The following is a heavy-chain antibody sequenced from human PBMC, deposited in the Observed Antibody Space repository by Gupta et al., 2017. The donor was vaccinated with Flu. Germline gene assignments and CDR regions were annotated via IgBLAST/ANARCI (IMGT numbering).Heavy chain of an antibody. J-gene: IGHJ6*02. CDR2: IWYDGSNE. D-gene: IGHD1-1*01. CDR1: FSRTG. V-gene: IGHV3-33*01. Sequence: FSRTGMHWVRQAPGKGLEWVADIWYDGSNEHYADSVRGRFTISRDNSKNTLYLQMNSLRAEDTAVYYCARDDTGGDGDYYYAMDVWGQGTTVIVSS. CDR3: ARDDTGGDGDYYYAMDV.